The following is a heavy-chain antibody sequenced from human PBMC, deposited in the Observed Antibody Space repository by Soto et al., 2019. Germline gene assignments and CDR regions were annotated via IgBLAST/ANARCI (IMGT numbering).Heavy chain of an antibody. V-gene: IGHV1-69*18. D-gene: IGHD3-10*01. J-gene: IGHJ4*02. CDR2: IIPIFNTS. CDR1: GGSFNSHS. CDR3: AGVASGSTWYYFDY. Sequence: QVQLVQSGADVKKPGSSVRVSCKASGGSFNSHSFSWVRQAPGQGLEWVGTIIPIFNTSTYAERFQGRVTITADASTSTAYMDLSSLTSEDSAVYYCAGVASGSTWYYFDYWGQGTLVTVSS.